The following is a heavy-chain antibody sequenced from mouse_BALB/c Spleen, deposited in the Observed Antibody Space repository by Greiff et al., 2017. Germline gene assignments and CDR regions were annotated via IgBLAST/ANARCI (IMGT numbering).Heavy chain of an antibody. V-gene: IGHV2-2*02. CDR1: GFSLTSYG. J-gene: IGHJ1*01. CDR3: ARERYYRYGDWYFDV. CDR2: IWSGGST. Sequence: QVQLKESGPGLVQPSQSLSITCPVSGFSLTSYGVHWVRQSPGKGLEWLGVIWSGGSTDYNAAFISRLSISKDNSKSQVFFKMNSLQANDTAIYYCARERYYRYGDWYFDVWGAGTTVTVSS. D-gene: IGHD2-14*01.